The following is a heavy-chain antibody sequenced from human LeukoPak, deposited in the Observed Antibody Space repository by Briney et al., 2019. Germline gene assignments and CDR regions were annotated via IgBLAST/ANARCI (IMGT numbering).Heavy chain of an antibody. CDR2: IYWNDDK. V-gene: IGHV2-5*01. Sequence: ESGPTLVNPTQTLTLTCTFSGFSLSTSAVGVGWIRQPPGKALEWLAFIYWNDDKRFRPSLKSRLTTTKDTSKNQVVLTMTDMAPADTATYYCAHIGDSWRYFDYWGQGTLVTVSS. D-gene: IGHD6-13*01. CDR1: GFSLSTSAVG. CDR3: AHIGDSWRYFDY. J-gene: IGHJ4*02.